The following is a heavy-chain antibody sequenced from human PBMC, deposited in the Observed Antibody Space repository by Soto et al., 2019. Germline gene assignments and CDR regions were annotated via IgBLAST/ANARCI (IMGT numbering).Heavy chain of an antibody. V-gene: IGHV4-4*02. Sequence: TLSLTCAVSGGSITSDDNWWSWVRQPPGKGLEWIGEIYHSGSTNYNPSLNSRVTISVDKSKNQFSLKLTSVTAADTAVYYCVSSSWYSLDYWGQGTRVTAPQ. CDR2: IYHSGST. CDR3: VSSSWYSLDY. J-gene: IGHJ4*02. CDR1: GGSITSDDNW. D-gene: IGHD6-13*01.